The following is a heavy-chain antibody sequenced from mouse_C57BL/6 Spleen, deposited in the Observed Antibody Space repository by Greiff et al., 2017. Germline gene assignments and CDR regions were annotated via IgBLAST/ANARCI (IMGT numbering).Heavy chain of an antibody. CDR2: ISYDGSN. J-gene: IGHJ1*03. CDR1: GYSITSGYY. V-gene: IGHV3-6*01. CDR3: ARGEDYWYFDV. Sequence: VQLKESGPGLVKPSQSLSLTCSVTGYSITSGYYWNWIRQFPGNKLEWMGYISYDGSNNYNPSLKNRISITRDTSKNQFFLKLNSVTTEDTATYYCARGEDYWYFDVWGTGTTVTVSS.